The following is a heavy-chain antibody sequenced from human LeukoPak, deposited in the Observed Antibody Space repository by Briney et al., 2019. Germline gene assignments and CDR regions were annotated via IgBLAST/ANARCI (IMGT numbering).Heavy chain of an antibody. CDR2: IKQDGSEK. Sequence: GGSLRLSCAASGFTFSSYSMNWVRQAPGKGLEWVANIKQDGSEKYYVDSVKGRFTISGDNAKNSLYLQMNSLRAEDTAVYYCASDPFEHWGQGTLVTVSS. V-gene: IGHV3-7*01. CDR1: GFTFSSYS. CDR3: ASDPFEH. J-gene: IGHJ5*02.